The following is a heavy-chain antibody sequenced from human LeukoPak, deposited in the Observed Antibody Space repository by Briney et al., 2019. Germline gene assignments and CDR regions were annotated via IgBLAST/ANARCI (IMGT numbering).Heavy chain of an antibody. V-gene: IGHV4-34*01. J-gene: IGHJ6*03. D-gene: IGHD3-22*01. CDR1: GGSFSGYY. Sequence: SETLSLTCAVYGGSFSGYYWTWIRQTPEKGLEWIGAMNPSGSTNYNPSLKRRVTISVATAKNQFSLELCSVIAANTAVYYCARGRQDVTMIVVVMTAVSYYLDVWGKGTTVTVS. CDR3: ARGRQDVTMIVVVMTAVSYYLDV. CDR2: MNPSGST.